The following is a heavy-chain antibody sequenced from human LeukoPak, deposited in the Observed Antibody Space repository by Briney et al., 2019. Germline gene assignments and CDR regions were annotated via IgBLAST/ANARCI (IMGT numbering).Heavy chain of an antibody. CDR2: ISYDGSNK. D-gene: IGHD3-9*01. J-gene: IGHJ4*02. Sequence: GGSLRLSCAASGFTFSSYAMHWVRQAPGKGLEWVAVISYDGSNKYYADSVKGRFTISRDNSKNTLYLQMNSLRAEDTAVYYCARGWREYFDWTNFDYWGQGTLVTVSS. CDR1: GFTFSSYA. V-gene: IGHV3-30-3*01. CDR3: ARGWREYFDWTNFDY.